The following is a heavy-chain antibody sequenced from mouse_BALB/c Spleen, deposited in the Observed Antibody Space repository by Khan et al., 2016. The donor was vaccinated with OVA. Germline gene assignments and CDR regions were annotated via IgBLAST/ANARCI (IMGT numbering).Heavy chain of an antibody. D-gene: IGHD2-1*01. CDR2: ISSGGSYT. V-gene: IGHV5-9-3*01. J-gene: IGHJ4*01. CDR3: ARQESYYGNPYAMDY. Sequence: EVELVESGGGLVKPGGSLKLSCAASGFTFSSYSMSWVRRTLEKRLVGVATISSGGSYTYYPASVRGRFTIPRDNAKNPMYLQLSSRRSEDTAMYYCARQESYYGNPYAMDYWGQGTSVTVSS. CDR1: GFTFSSYS.